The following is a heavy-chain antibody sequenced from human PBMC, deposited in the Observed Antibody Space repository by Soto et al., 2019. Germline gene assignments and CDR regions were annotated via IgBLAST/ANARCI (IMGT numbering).Heavy chain of an antibody. D-gene: IGHD2-15*01. CDR1: GDSLTNNHW. CDR2: IWHTGRP. Sequence: QLQLRESGPGLVQPSGTLSLTCDVSGDSLTNNHWWSWVRQAPGKGLEWIGEIWHTGRPNYTPSLKSRVAFSIDKSKNQFSLKLSSVTAADTAVYYCVRDSRTGCSSINCYMHWGQGTLVTVSS. V-gene: IGHV4-4*02. J-gene: IGHJ4*02. CDR3: VRDSRTGCSSINCYMH.